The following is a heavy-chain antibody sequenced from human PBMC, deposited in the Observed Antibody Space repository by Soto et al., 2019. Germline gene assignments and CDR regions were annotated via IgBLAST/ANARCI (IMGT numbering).Heavy chain of an antibody. D-gene: IGHD2-15*01. CDR2: ISAGGSNT. V-gene: IGHV3-23*01. Sequence: PGGSLRLSCAASGFSFSNYAMSWVRQAPGKGLEWVSAISAGGSNTNYADSVKGRFTISSDNSKNTLYLQMNSLRAEDTAVYYCARDGGAIPSDYWGQGTLVTVSS. CDR3: ARDGGAIPSDY. CDR1: GFSFSNYA. J-gene: IGHJ4*02.